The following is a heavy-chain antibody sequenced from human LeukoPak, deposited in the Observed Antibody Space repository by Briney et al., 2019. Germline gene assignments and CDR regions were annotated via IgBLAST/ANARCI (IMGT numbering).Heavy chain of an antibody. CDR1: GYFFTTYW. J-gene: IGHJ5*02. D-gene: IGHD6-13*01. CDR2: IHPGDSDT. CDR3: ARSGGEYSSSWYNWFDP. V-gene: IGHV5-51*01. Sequence: GESLKISCKGSGYFFTTYWIGWVRQMPGKGLEWMGIIHPGDSDTRYSPSFQGQVTISADKSISTAYLQWSSLKASDTAMYYCARSGGEYSSSWYNWFDPWGQGTLVTVSS.